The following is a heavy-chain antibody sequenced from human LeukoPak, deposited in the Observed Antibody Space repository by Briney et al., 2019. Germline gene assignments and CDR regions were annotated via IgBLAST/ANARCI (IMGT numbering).Heavy chain of an antibody. CDR1: GYTLTELS. V-gene: IGHV1-24*01. Sequence: ASVKVSCKVSGYTLTELSMHWVRQAPGKGLERMGGFDPEDGETIYAQKFQGRVTMTEDTSTDTAYMELSSLRSEDTAVYYCATGVPGATMGRGPLNLWAFDYWGQGALVTVSS. CDR2: FDPEDGET. J-gene: IGHJ4*02. D-gene: IGHD1-26*01. CDR3: ATGVPGATMGRGPLNLWAFDY.